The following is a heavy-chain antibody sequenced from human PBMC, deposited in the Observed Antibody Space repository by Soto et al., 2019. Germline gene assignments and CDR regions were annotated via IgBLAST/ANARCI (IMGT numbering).Heavy chain of an antibody. D-gene: IGHD3-10*01. J-gene: IGHJ3*02. Sequence: QVPLVESGGGVVQPGRSLRLSCAASGFTFSSYAMHWVRQAPGKGLEWVAVISYDGSNKYYADSVKGRFTISRDNSKNTLYLQMNSLRAEDTAVYYCARMDGGAFDIWGQGTMVTVSS. CDR1: GFTFSSYA. CDR2: ISYDGSNK. CDR3: ARMDGGAFDI. V-gene: IGHV3-30-3*01.